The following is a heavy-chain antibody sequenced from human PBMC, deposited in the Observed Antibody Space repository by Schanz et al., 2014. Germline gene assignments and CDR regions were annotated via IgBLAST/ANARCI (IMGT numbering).Heavy chain of an antibody. J-gene: IGHJ4*02. D-gene: IGHD5-12*01. CDR1: GYTFTSYF. CDR2: INGYNGHT. Sequence: QVQLVQSGAEVKKPGASVKVSCKASGYTFTSYFIHWVRQAPGQGLEWMGWINGYNGHTLYAQKFQGRVTMTTDTSTSTSYMELTSLRFDDTAVYYCARDFSAYVGNYFDYWGQGTLVTVSS. V-gene: IGHV1-18*04. CDR3: ARDFSAYVGNYFDY.